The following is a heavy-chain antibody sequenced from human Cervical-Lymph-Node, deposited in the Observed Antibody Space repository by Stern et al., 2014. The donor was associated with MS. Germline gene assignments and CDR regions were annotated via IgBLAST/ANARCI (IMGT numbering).Heavy chain of an antibody. V-gene: IGHV7-4-1*02. J-gene: IGHJ5*02. Sequence: VQLVASGSELKKPGASVTVSCKASGYTFTKYLIHWVRQAPGHGLEWMGWINSNTGAPMYARDFAGRFVFSLDTSVTTAYLQISRLKTEDTAVYYCARDMSDFWSDYGHNWFDPWGQGTLVTVSS. CDR1: GYTFTKYL. CDR2: INSNTGAP. D-gene: IGHD3-3*01. CDR3: ARDMSDFWSDYGHNWFDP.